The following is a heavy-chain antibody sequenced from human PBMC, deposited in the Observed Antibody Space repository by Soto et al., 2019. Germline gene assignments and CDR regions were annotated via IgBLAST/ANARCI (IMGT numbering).Heavy chain of an antibody. CDR1: GGTFSSYS. CDR2: IIPILGIA. Sequence: QVQLVQSGAEVKKPGSSVKVSCKASGGTFSSYSISWVRQAPGQGLEWMGRIIPILGIANYAQKLQGRVTITADKSTSTAYMELSSLRAEDTAVYYCARGAAGIAVAGPSYYFDYWGLGTLVPVSS. J-gene: IGHJ4*02. CDR3: ARGAAGIAVAGPSYYFDY. V-gene: IGHV1-69*02. D-gene: IGHD6-19*01.